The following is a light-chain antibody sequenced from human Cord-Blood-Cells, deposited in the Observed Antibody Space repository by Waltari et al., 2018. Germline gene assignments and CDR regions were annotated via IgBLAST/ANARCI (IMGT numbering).Light chain of an antibody. CDR1: SSDVGGYTY. CDR3: SSYTSSSTWV. J-gene: IGLJ3*02. V-gene: IGLV2-14*01. CDR2: DVS. Sequence: QSALTQPASVSGSPGQSLTISCTGTSSDVGGYTYVSWYQQHPGKAPKLMIYDVSHRPSGVSNRFSGSKSGNTASLTISGLQAEDEADYYCSSYTSSSTWVFGGGTKLTVL.